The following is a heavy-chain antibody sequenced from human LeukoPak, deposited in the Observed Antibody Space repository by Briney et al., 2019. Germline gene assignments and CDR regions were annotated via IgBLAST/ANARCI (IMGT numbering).Heavy chain of an antibody. CDR3: ARGGYAYSFDY. D-gene: IGHD5-12*01. J-gene: IGHJ4*02. V-gene: IGHV4-34*01. Sequence: SETLSLTCAVYGGSLSGYYWSWIRQPPGKGLEWIGEINHSGSTNYNPSLKSRVTISVDTSKNQFSLKLSSVTAADTAVYYCARGGYAYSFDYWGQGTLVTVSS. CDR2: INHSGST. CDR1: GGSLSGYY.